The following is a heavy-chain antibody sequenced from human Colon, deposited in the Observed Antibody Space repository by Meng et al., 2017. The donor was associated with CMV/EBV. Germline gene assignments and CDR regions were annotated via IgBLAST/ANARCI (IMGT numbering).Heavy chain of an antibody. CDR2: ISTGSSYI. CDR3: VREVVPPHRLDV. Sequence: GGSLRLSCAASGFTFSSYSMNWVRQAPGKGLEWVASISTGSSYIYYAASLQGRFTISRDNAKNALHLHMNSLSAEDTAVYYCVREVVPPHRLDVWGQGTTVTVSS. V-gene: IGHV3-21*01. CDR1: GFTFSSYS. J-gene: IGHJ6*02.